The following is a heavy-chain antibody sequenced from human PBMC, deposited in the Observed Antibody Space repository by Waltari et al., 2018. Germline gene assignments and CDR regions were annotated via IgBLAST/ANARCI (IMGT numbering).Heavy chain of an antibody. J-gene: IGHJ3*01. CDR3: GKDGVGYSYGYRAFDF. V-gene: IGHV3-9*01. CDR2: ITWISGTL. Sequence: EVQLVESGGGLVQPGRSLRLSCAASGFTFGDYSMPWVRQASGKGLEGVAVITWISGTLTYADAVKGRFTISRDNAKNTLSLEMNSLSPEDTALYYCGKDGVGYSYGYRAFDFWGQGTMVTVSS. D-gene: IGHD5-18*01. CDR1: GFTFGDYS.